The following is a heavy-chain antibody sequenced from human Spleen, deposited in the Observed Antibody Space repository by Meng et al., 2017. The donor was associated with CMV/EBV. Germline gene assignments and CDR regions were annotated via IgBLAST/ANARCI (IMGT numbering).Heavy chain of an antibody. CDR2: ISWNSGSI. D-gene: IGHD3-10*01. Sequence: SLKISCAASGFTFDDYAMHWVRQAPGKGLEWVSGISWNSGSIAYADSVKGRFTISRDNAKNSLYLQMNSLRAEDTAVYYCARDLRITMVRGVIYYYYGMDVWGQGTTVTVSS. CDR3: ARDLRITMVRGVIYYYYGMDV. V-gene: IGHV3-9*01. CDR1: GFTFDDYA. J-gene: IGHJ6*02.